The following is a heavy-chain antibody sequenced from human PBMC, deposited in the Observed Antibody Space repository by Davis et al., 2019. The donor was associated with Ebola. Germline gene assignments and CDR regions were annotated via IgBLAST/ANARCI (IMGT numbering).Heavy chain of an antibody. D-gene: IGHD5-12*01. CDR1: GGSISSSSYY. CDR2: IYYSGST. V-gene: IGHV4-39*01. J-gene: IGHJ4*02. Sequence: GSLRLSCTVSGGSISSSSYYWGWIRQPPGKGLEWIGSIYYSGSTYYNPSLKSRVTISVDTSKNQFSLKLSSVTAADTAVYYCARLITGYDPDYWGQGTLVTVSS. CDR3: ARLITGYDPDY.